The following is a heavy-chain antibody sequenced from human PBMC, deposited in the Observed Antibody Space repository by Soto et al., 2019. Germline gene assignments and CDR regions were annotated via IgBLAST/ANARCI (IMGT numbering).Heavy chain of an antibody. D-gene: IGHD3-3*01. Sequence: PSETLSLTCTVSGYSITDYYWSWIRQSPGKGLEWVGYFHYSGGTNYNPYLKSRVTISADTSKNQFSLNLASVTTADTAVYYCARVAMENYHDMWSGSTSSALDVWGQGTTVTVSS. J-gene: IGHJ6*02. CDR1: GYSITDYY. V-gene: IGHV4-59*13. CDR3: ARVAMENYHDMWSGSTSSALDV. CDR2: FHYSGGT.